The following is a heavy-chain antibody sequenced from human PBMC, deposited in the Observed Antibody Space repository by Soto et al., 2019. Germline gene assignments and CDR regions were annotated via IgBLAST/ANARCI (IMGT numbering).Heavy chain of an antibody. CDR1: GGSFSGYY. Sequence: SETLSLTCAVYGGSFSGYYWSWIRQPPGKGLEWIGEVNHRGSTNYNPSLKSRVTISVDTSKTQFSLKLSSVTAADTAVYYCATGFPAVWFGELCLPWFDPWGQGPLVTVSS. J-gene: IGHJ5*02. CDR3: ATGFPAVWFGELCLPWFDP. D-gene: IGHD3-10*01. V-gene: IGHV4-34*01. CDR2: VNHRGST.